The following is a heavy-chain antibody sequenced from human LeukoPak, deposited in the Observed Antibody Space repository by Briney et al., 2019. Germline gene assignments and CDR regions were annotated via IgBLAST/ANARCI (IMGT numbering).Heavy chain of an antibody. CDR2: IKQDGSKK. V-gene: IGHV3-7*01. J-gene: IGHJ4*02. Sequence: PGGSLRLSCVASGFPFSSYWMTWVRQAPGKGLEWVANIKQDGSKKSYVDSVKGRFTISRDNAKNSLYLQMNSLRAEDTAVYYCARDYEMATISGFDYWGQGTLVTVSS. CDR3: ARDYEMATISGFDY. CDR1: GFPFSSYW. D-gene: IGHD5-24*01.